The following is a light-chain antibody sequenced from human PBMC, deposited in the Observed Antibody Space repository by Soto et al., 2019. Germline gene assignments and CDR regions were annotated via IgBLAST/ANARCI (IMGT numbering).Light chain of an antibody. Sequence: EIVLTQSPGTLSLSPGEGGTLSCRASQSISSSYLAWYQQKPGQSPRLLIYAASSRATGIPDRFSGSGSGTDFTLTISRLEPEDFAVYYCQLYRGSHMFSFGQGTKVDIK. J-gene: IGKJ2*01. CDR3: QLYRGSHMFS. CDR2: AAS. V-gene: IGKV3-20*01. CDR1: QSISSSY.